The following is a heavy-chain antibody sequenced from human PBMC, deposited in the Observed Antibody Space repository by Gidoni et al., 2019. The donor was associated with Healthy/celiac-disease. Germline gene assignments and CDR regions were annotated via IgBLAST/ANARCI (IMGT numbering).Heavy chain of an antibody. V-gene: IGHV3-30*18. Sequence: QVQLVESGGGVVQPGRSLRLSCAGSGFTFSSSGMHWVRQAPGKGLEWVAVISYDGSNKYYADSVKGRLTISRDNSKNTLYLQMNSLRAEDTAVYYCAKDSSGYYLPTGWFDPWGQGTLVTVSS. J-gene: IGHJ5*02. CDR3: AKDSSGYYLPTGWFDP. CDR2: ISYDGSNK. CDR1: GFTFSSSG. D-gene: IGHD3-22*01.